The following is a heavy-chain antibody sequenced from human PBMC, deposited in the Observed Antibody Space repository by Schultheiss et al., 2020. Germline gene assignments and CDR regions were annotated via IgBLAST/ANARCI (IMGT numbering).Heavy chain of an antibody. CDR1: GGSFSGYY. Sequence: SETLSLTCAVYGGSFSGYYWSWIRQPPGKGLEWIGEINRNTKYNPSLKSRVTISVDTSKNQFSLKLSSVTAADTAVYYCATGEGVPAAIRSGYYYMDVWGKGTTVTGSS. CDR2: INRNT. D-gene: IGHD2-2*01. V-gene: IGHV4-34*01. CDR3: ATGEGVPAAIRSGYYYMDV. J-gene: IGHJ6*03.